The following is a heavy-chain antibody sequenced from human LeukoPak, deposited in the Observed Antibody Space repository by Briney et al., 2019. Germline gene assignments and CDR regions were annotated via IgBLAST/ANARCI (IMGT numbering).Heavy chain of an antibody. CDR2: IYYSGST. Sequence: SETLSLTCTVSGGSVSTYYWNWIRQPPGKGLEWIGYIYYSGSTNYNPSLKSRLTISVDTSNNQFSLKLTSVTAADTAVYYCARDASSWHYFDSWGQGTLVTVSS. J-gene: IGHJ4*02. CDR1: GGSVSTYY. D-gene: IGHD6-13*01. V-gene: IGHV4-59*02. CDR3: ARDASSWHYFDS.